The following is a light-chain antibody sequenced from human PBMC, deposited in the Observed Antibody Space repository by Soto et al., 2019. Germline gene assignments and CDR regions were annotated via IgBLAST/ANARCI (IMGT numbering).Light chain of an antibody. J-gene: IGKJ5*01. CDR3: QQYGGSPVT. CDR1: QTISSW. Sequence: DIQMTQSPSTLSGSVGDRVTITCRASQTISSWLAWYQQKPGKAPKLLIYKASTLKSGVPSRFSGSGSGTDFTLTISRLEPEDFAVYYCQQYGGSPVTFGQGTRLEIK. V-gene: IGKV1-5*03. CDR2: KAS.